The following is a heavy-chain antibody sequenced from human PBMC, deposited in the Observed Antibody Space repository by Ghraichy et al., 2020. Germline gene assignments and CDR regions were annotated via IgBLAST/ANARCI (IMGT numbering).Heavy chain of an antibody. Sequence: ASVKVSCKASGYTFTSYALHWVRQAPGQRLEWMGWFNPGNGNTRYSQKVQDRVTFTRDTSANTAYMEVSSLRSEDTAVYYCARASYYYDSSGYHEAWFDPWGQGTLVTVSS. CDR2: FNPGNGNT. D-gene: IGHD3-22*01. J-gene: IGHJ5*02. CDR3: ARASYYYDSSGYHEAWFDP. V-gene: IGHV1-3*01. CDR1: GYTFTSYA.